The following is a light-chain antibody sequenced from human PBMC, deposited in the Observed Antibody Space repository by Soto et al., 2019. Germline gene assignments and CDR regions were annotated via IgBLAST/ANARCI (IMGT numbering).Light chain of an antibody. CDR2: SNN. CDR3: ASWDDSLGAVI. J-gene: IGLJ2*01. V-gene: IGLV1-47*02. CDR1: SSNIGGTNY. Sequence: QSVLTQPPSASGTPGQRVFISCSGSSSNIGGTNYAYWYQQLPGAAPKLLMHSNNLRPSGVPERISGSKSGTSASLAISGLRSADEAVYYCASWDDSLGAVIFGGGTKLTVL.